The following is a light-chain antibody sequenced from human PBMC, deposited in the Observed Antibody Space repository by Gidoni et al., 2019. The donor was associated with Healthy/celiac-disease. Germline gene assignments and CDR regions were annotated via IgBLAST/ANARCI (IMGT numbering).Light chain of an antibody. J-gene: IGLJ1*01. CDR1: SSNIGRNT. CDR3: AAWDDSLNGYV. Sequence: QSVLTQQPSASGTPGQRVTSSCSGSSSNIGRNTVNRDQQPPGTAPKHLIYSNNQRPSGVPDRCSGSKSGTSASLAISGLQSEDEADYYCAAWDDSLNGYVFGTGTKVTVL. CDR2: SNN. V-gene: IGLV1-44*01.